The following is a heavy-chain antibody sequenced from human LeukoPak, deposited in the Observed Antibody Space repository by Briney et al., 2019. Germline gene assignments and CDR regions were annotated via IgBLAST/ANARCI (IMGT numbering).Heavy chain of an antibody. CDR3: ARSILEWLLSAFDP. CDR1: GGSISSSSYY. CDR2: IYYSGSI. J-gene: IGHJ5*02. V-gene: IGHV4-39*01. Sequence: PSETLSLPCAVSGGSISSSSYYWGWIRQPPGKGLEWIGSIYYSGSIYYNPSLKGRLTISVDTSKNQFSLKLSSVTAADTAVYYCARSILEWLLSAFDPWGQGTLVTVSS. D-gene: IGHD3-3*01.